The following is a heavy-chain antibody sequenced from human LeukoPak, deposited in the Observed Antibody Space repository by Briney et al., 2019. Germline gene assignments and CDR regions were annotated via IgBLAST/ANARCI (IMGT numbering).Heavy chain of an antibody. CDR1: GFTFSSYN. Sequence: GESLRLSCAASGFTFSSYNMNWVRQAPGKGLEWVSSISSSSYIYYADSVKGRFTISRDNAKNSLYLQMNSLRAEDTAVYYCAQQVGYCSSGSCYFTYWGQGTLVTVSS. V-gene: IGHV3-21*04. D-gene: IGHD2-15*01. CDR3: AQQVGYCSSGSCYFTY. J-gene: IGHJ1*01. CDR2: ISSSSYI.